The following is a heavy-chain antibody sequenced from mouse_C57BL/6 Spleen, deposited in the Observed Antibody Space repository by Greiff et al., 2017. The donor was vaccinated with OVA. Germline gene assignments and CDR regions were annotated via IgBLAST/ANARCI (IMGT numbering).Heavy chain of an antibody. CDR3: ARSGGNYYYAMDY. Sequence: EVKLMESGGGLVKPGGSLKLSCAASGFTFSDYGMHWVRQAPEKGLEWVAYISSGSSTIYYADTVKGRFTISRDNAKNTLFLQMTSLRSEDTAMYYCARSGGNYYYAMDYWGQGTSVTVSS. J-gene: IGHJ4*01. CDR1: GFTFSDYG. CDR2: ISSGSSTI. D-gene: IGHD2-1*01. V-gene: IGHV5-17*01.